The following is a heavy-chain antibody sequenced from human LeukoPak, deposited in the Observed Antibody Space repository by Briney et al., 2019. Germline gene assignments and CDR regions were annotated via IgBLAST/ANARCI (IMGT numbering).Heavy chain of an antibody. CDR2: IYYSGST. D-gene: IGHD3-3*01. V-gene: IGHV4-39*01. Sequence: SETLSLTCTVSGGSISSSSYYWGWIRQPPGKGLEWIGSIYYSGSTYYNPSLKSRVTISVDTSKNQFSLKLSSVTAADTAVYYCAKALNCDFWSGYYGYFDYWGQGTLVTVSS. CDR1: GGSISSSSYY. CDR3: AKALNCDFWSGYYGYFDY. J-gene: IGHJ4*02.